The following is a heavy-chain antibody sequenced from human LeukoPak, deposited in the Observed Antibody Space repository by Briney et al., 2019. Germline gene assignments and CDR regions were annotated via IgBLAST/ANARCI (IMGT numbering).Heavy chain of an antibody. V-gene: IGHV3-74*01. CDR3: ARKPDYYGADY. CDR2: IKGDGRST. CDR1: GFTFSSHW. Sequence: GGSLRLSCAASGFTFSSHWMHWVRQAPGKGLVWLSRIKGDGRSTSYADSVKGRFTISRDNAKSTLYLRMNSLKVEDTAVYYCARKPDYYGADYWGQGTLVTVSS. J-gene: IGHJ4*02. D-gene: IGHD3-10*01.